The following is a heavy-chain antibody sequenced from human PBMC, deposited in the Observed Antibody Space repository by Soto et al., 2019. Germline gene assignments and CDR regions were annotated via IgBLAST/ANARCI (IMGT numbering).Heavy chain of an antibody. D-gene: IGHD2-2*01. CDR2: ISSSGSTI. J-gene: IGHJ6*02. CDR3: ARVGVTGYCSSTSCPSPHGMDV. V-gene: IGHV3-48*03. CDR1: GFTFSSYE. Sequence: GGSLRLSCAASGFTFSSYEMNWVRQAPGKGLEWVSYISSSGSTIYYADSVKGRFTISRDNAKNSLYLQMNSLRAEDTAVYYCARVGVTGYCSSTSCPSPHGMDVWGQGTTVTVSS.